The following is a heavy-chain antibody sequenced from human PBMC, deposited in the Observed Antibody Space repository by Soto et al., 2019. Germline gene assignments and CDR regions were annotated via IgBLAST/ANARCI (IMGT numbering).Heavy chain of an antibody. V-gene: IGHV4-59*01. D-gene: IGHD3-10*01. J-gene: IGHJ6*02. CDR2: IYYSGST. CDR3: ARGRYYYGSGSYSNFYYYGMDV. CDR1: GGSISSYY. Sequence: SETLSLTCTVSGGSISSYYWSWIRQPPGKGLEWIGYIYYSGSTNYNPSLKSRVTISVDTSKNQFSLKLSSVTAADTAVYYCARGRYYYGSGSYSNFYYYGMDVWGQGTTVT.